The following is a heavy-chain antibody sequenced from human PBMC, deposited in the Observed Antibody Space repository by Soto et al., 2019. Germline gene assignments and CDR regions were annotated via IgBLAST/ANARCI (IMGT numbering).Heavy chain of an antibody. D-gene: IGHD1-26*01. CDR1: GFTFSSYA. Sequence: EVQLLESGGGLVQPGGSLRLSCAASGFTFSSYAITWVRQAPGKGLEWVSVISGSGDRTYYADSVKGRFTISRDNSRNTLYLQRNSLRAEDTAVYYCASGRGRYCYYGMDVWGQGTTVTVSS. V-gene: IGHV3-23*01. CDR2: ISGSGDRT. J-gene: IGHJ6*02. CDR3: ASGRGRYCYYGMDV.